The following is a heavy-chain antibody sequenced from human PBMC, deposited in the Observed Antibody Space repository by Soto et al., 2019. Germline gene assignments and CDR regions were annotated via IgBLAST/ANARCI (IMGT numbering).Heavy chain of an antibody. D-gene: IGHD2-2*01. CDR1: GVSIRGSVSRYY. V-gene: IGHV4-61*01. J-gene: IGHJ3*02. CDR2: IYYSGST. Sequence: SETLSLTCTVSGVSIRGSVSRYYWSWVRQPPGKGLEWIGYIYYSGSTNYNPSLKSRVTISVDTSKNQFSLKLSSVTAADTAVYYCASLVGYCSSTSCLDAFDIWGQGTMVTVS. CDR3: ASLVGYCSSTSCLDAFDI.